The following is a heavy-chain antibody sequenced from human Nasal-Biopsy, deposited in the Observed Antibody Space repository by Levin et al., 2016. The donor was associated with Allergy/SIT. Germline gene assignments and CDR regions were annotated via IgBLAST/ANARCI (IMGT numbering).Heavy chain of an antibody. CDR1: GFSFRTSA. CDR3: ARDREVYNYGSGSLDV. CDR2: IGDDVSDS. D-gene: IGHD3-10*01. Sequence: GGSLRLSCAASGFSFRTSALHWVRQSPVKGLDWVAVIGDDVSDSYYADSVKGRFTVSRDNYRNRLYLQMNDLRVEDTAMYYCARDREVYNYGSGSLDVWGQGTTVTVSS. V-gene: IGHV3-30*04. J-gene: IGHJ6*02.